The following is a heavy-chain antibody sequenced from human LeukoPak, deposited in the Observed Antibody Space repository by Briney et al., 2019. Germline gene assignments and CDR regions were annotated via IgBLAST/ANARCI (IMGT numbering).Heavy chain of an antibody. CDR3: AKGTFGLDY. V-gene: IGHV3-23*01. D-gene: IGHD3-3*02. CDR1: ESNFSTYA. Sequence: TGGSLRLSCAASESNFSTYAMSWVRQAPGKGLEWVSGISTSGGSTYYADSVKGRFTISRDNSKNTLYLQMNSLRAEDTAVYYCAKGTFGLDYWGQGTLVTVSS. J-gene: IGHJ4*02. CDR2: ISTSGGST.